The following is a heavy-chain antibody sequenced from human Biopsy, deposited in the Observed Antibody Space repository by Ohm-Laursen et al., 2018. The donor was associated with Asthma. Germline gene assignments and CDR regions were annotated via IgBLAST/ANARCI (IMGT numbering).Heavy chain of an antibody. CDR2: ISFDGSNK. D-gene: IGHD1-26*01. CDR1: GFNFHNYG. CDR3: AKDVFPGWELRRGPDY. Sequence: SLRLSCAASGFNFHNYGMNWVRRAPGKGLGWVAVISFDGSNKNYTDSVKGRFTISRDNSRNTLHLQMNSLRAEDTAVYYCAKDVFPGWELRRGPDYWGQGTLVTVSS. J-gene: IGHJ4*02. V-gene: IGHV3-30*18.